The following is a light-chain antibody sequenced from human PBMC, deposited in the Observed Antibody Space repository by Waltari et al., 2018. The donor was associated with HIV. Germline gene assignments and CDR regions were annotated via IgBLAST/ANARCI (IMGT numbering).Light chain of an antibody. CDR2: DPR. Sequence: YALTQRPSVLVLPGQRARVPRGGDYIRAQTVDWFWQNLRQAPVLVPYDPRLRPSGIPERFSGSSPATAATLTIGSVEAGNEADYYWQVWDSETVHVIFGGGTKLTVL. V-gene: IGLV3-21*02. CDR3: QVWDSETVHVI. J-gene: IGLJ2*01. CDR1: YIRAQT.